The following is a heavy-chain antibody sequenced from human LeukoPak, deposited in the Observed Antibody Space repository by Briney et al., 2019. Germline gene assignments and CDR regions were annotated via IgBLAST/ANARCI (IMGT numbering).Heavy chain of an antibody. CDR1: GSTFSSYA. CDR3: ARVGYYDSSGSGLNWYFDL. CDR2: ISYDGSNK. D-gene: IGHD3-22*01. Sequence: GGSLRLSCAASGSTFSSYAMHWVRQAPGKGLEWVAVISYDGSNKYYADSVKGRFTISRDNSKNTLYLQMNSLRAEDTAVYYCARVGYYDSSGSGLNWYFDLWGRGTLVTVSS. V-gene: IGHV3-30-3*01. J-gene: IGHJ2*01.